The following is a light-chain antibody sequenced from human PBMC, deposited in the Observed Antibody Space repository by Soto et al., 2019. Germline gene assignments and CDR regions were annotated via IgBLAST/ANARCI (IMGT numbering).Light chain of an antibody. CDR1: SSDVGGYNS. CDR3: RSSAGSHNLV. Sequence: QSALTQPPSASGSPGQSVTISCSGTSSDVGGYNSVSWYQQHPGKVPKLMIYEVSKRPSGVPDRFSGSKSGNTASLTVSGRQAEDEAHHYCRSSAGSHNLVFGGGTKLTVL. V-gene: IGLV2-8*01. CDR2: EVS. J-gene: IGLJ2*01.